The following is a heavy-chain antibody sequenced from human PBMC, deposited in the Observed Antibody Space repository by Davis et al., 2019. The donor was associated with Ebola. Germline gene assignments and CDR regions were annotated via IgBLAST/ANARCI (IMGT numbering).Heavy chain of an antibody. Sequence: SETLSLTCTVSGGSISSYYWSWIRQPPGKGLEWIGYTYYSGSTNYNPSLKSRVTISVDTSKNQFSLKLSSVTAADTAVYYCARLELNAFDIWGQGTMVTVSS. CDR1: GGSISSYY. CDR2: TYYSGST. V-gene: IGHV4-59*01. D-gene: IGHD1-7*01. CDR3: ARLELNAFDI. J-gene: IGHJ3*02.